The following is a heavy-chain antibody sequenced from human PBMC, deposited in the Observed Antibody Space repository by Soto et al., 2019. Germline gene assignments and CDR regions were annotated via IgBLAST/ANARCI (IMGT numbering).Heavy chain of an antibody. D-gene: IGHD3-22*01. J-gene: IGHJ4*02. Sequence: SVKLSCKASVDALSSYYMRWARQATNQGLEWMGIINPRSGKTNYPQKFQGRVTMTRDTSTTTVYMELSTLRSEDTAMYYCARGVGYSDSSGYPFDYWGQGTLVTVSS. CDR3: ARGVGYSDSSGYPFDY. V-gene: IGHV1-46*03. CDR2: INPRSGKT. CDR1: VDALSSYY.